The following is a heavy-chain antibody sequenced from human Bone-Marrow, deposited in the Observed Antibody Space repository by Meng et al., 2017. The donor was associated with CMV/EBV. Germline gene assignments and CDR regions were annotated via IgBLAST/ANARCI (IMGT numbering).Heavy chain of an antibody. Sequence: GSLRLSCAASGFTFSSYWMHWVRQAPGKGLVWVSRINTDGSGTTYADSVKGRFTISRDNAKDTLYLQMNSLRAEDTAVYFCARGYGSGSYRGYWGQGTLVTVSS. V-gene: IGHV3-74*01. J-gene: IGHJ4*02. CDR3: ARGYGSGSYRGY. D-gene: IGHD3-10*01. CDR1: GFTFSSYW. CDR2: INTDGSGT.